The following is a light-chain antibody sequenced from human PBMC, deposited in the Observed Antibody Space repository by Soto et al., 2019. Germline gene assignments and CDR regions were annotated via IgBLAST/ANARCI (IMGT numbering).Light chain of an antibody. CDR3: QQSYSIVWT. CDR1: QDISNY. CDR2: ATS. V-gene: IGKV1-39*01. Sequence: DIQMIQSPSSLSASVGDRVTITCRASQDISNYLAWYQQKPGKVPNLLIYATSTLQSGVPSRFSGSGSGTDFTLTISSLQPEDFATYYCQQSYSIVWTFGQGTKVDIK. J-gene: IGKJ1*01.